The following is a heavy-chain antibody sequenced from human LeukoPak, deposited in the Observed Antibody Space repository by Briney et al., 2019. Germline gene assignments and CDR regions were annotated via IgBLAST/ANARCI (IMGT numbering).Heavy chain of an antibody. Sequence: KTSETLSLTCTVSGGSLSSSDHYWSWIRQPPGKGLEWLAYIYYSGTAYYNPSLKSRVSISVDTSKNQFSLKLSSVTAADTAVYYCARGDSSSWSFKIWGQGTLVTVSS. J-gene: IGHJ4*02. CDR2: IYYSGTA. CDR1: GGSLSSSDHY. D-gene: IGHD6-13*01. V-gene: IGHV4-30-4*01. CDR3: ARGDSSSWSFKI.